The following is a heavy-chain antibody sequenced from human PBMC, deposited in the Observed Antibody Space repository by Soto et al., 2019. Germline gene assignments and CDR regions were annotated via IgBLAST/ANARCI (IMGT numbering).Heavy chain of an antibody. CDR2: IYYSGST. V-gene: IGHV4-61*01. D-gene: IGHD1-1*01. J-gene: IGHJ3*02. CDR1: GGSVSSGSYY. Sequence: QVQLQESGPGLVKPSETLSLTCTVSGGSVSSGSYYWSWIRQPPGKGLEWIGYIYYSGSTNYNPSLKSRVTISVDTSKNQFSLKLSSVTAADTAVYYCARTPRNPDAFDIWGQGTMVTVSS. CDR3: ARTPRNPDAFDI.